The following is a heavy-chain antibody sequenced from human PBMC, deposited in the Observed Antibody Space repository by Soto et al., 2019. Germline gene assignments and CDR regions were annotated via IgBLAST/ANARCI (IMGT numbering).Heavy chain of an antibody. V-gene: IGHV1-2*04. J-gene: IGHJ5*02. CDR1: GYTFTGYY. CDR3: ARGPVEGDFWSGYYDWLDP. Sequence: ASVKVSCKASGYTFTGYYMHWVRQAPGQGLEWMGWINPNSGGTNYAQKFQGWVTMTRDTSISTAYMELSRLRSDDTAVYYCARGPVEGDFWSGYYDWLDPWGQGTLVTVSS. CDR2: INPNSGGT. D-gene: IGHD3-3*01.